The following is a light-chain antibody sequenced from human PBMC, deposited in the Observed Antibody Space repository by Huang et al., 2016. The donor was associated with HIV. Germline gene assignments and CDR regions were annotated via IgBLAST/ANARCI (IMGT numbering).Light chain of an antibody. V-gene: IGKV4-1*01. CDR2: WAS. Sequence: IVMTQSPESLAVSLGERASINCKSSPSLLYRSNNKNYLAWYQKKQGHPPTLLVYWASVRDVGVPERFSGGGSGTNFTLTINSLQADDVAVYYCQQHYGRQSTFGQGT. CDR3: QQHYGRQST. J-gene: IGKJ1*01. CDR1: PSLLYRSNNKNY.